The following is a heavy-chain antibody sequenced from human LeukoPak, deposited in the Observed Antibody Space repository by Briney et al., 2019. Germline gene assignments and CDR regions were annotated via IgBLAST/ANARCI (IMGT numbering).Heavy chain of an antibody. CDR2: IYYSGST. CDR1: GGSISSTTYY. V-gene: IGHV4-30-4*08. Sequence: PSETLSLTCIVSGGSISSTTYYWGWIRQPPGKGLEWIGYIYYSGSTYYNPSLKSRVTISVDTSKNQFSLKLSSVTAADTAVYYCARGRGYFDYWGQGTLVTVSS. CDR3: ARGRGYFDY. D-gene: IGHD3-10*01. J-gene: IGHJ4*02.